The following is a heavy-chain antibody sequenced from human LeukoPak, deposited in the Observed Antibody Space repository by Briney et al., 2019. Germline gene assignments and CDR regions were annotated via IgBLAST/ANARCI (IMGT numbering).Heavy chain of an antibody. CDR2: IYTSGST. D-gene: IGHD3-3*01. CDR1: GGSISSYY. CDR3: ARSHYDFWGGYQDYYYYGMDV. Sequence: SETLSLTCTVSGGSISSYYWSWIRQPAGKGLGWIGRIYTSGSTNYNPSLKSRVTMSVDTSKNQFSLKLSSVTAADTAVYYCARSHYDFWGGYQDYYYYGMDVWGQGTTVTVSS. V-gene: IGHV4-4*07. J-gene: IGHJ6*02.